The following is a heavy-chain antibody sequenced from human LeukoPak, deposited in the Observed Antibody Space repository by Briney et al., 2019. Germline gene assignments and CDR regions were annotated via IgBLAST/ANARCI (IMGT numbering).Heavy chain of an antibody. CDR2: ISFDGSNK. J-gene: IGHJ3*02. CDR3: AKARAGRLSDAFDI. D-gene: IGHD6-25*01. CDR1: GFTFTSYA. Sequence: GGSLRLSCAASGFTFTSYALHWVRQAPGKGLEWVAVISFDGSNKYYADSVKGRFTISRDNAKSTLYLQMNSLRAEDTAVYYCAKARAGRLSDAFDIWGQGTMVTVSS. V-gene: IGHV3-30*01.